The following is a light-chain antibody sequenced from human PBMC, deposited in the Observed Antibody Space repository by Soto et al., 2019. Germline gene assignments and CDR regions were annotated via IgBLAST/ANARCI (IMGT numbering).Light chain of an antibody. CDR1: QSVFNH. CDR2: DAS. CDR3: HQSSSTPLT. V-gene: IGKV1-39*01. J-gene: IGKJ4*01. Sequence: DVQMTQSPSSLSASVGDSVTITCRASQSVFNHLSWFQQRPGKGPKLLIYDASSLHAGVPSRFSGSGYGTDFTLTISTVQPEDGAIYYCHQSSSTPLTSGGGTRVELK.